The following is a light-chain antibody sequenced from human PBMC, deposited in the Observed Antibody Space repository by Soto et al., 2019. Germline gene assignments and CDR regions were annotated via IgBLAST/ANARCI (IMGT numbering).Light chain of an antibody. CDR1: QYMTNW. J-gene: IGKJ1*01. Sequence: DIQMTQSPSTLSASVGDRVTITCRASQYMTNWLVWYQQKPGKAPKLLIYDASTLESGVPSRFSGSGYGTEFTLTISSLQPDDFATYYCQQYKVYSQTFGQGTKVEMK. CDR2: DAS. CDR3: QQYKVYSQT. V-gene: IGKV1-5*01.